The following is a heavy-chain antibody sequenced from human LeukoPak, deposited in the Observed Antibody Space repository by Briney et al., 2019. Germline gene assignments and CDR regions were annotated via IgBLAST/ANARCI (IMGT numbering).Heavy chain of an antibody. CDR1: GYNLTSYW. D-gene: IGHD6-19*01. CDR2: IYPGDSDT. Sequence: GESLKISCKGSGYNLTSYWIGWVRQMPGTSLECMQIIYPGDSDTRYSPSFQGQATISADKSISTAYLQWSSLKASDTAMYYCARQSDSSGFDAFDIWGQGTMVTVSS. CDR3: ARQSDSSGFDAFDI. V-gene: IGHV5-51*01. J-gene: IGHJ3*02.